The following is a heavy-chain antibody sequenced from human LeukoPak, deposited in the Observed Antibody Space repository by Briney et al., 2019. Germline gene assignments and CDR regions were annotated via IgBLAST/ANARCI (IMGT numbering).Heavy chain of an antibody. V-gene: IGHV3-30-3*01. CDR1: GFTFRNYV. CDR2: TSSDLNVK. D-gene: IGHD1-26*01. J-gene: IGHJ4*02. CDR3: ARPRDVGAKAFDY. Sequence: GGSLRLSCAASGFTFRNYVIHWVRQAPGKGLEWVAVTSSDLNVKLYADSVKGRFTISRDNSRSTLYLQMNSLRPEDTAVYYCARPRDVGAKAFDYWGQGNLVTVSS.